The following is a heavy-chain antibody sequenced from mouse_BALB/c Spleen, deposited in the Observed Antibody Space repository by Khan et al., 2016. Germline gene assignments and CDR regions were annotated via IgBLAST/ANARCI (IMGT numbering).Heavy chain of an antibody. CDR1: GYSFIGYF. CDR2: INPYNGEN. V-gene: IGHV1-20*02. CDR3: ARGYGSPRDAMDY. D-gene: IGHD1-1*01. J-gene: IGHJ4*01. Sequence: VQLKQSGPELVKPGASVKISCKASGYSFIGYFMNWVMPSHGKSHEWIGRINPYNGENFYNQKLKGKATLTEDKSSSSAHMELRSLASEDSAVYYCARGYGSPRDAMDYWGQGTSVTVSS.